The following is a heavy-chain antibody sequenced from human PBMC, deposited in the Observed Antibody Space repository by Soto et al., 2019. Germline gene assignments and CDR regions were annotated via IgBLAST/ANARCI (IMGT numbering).Heavy chain of an antibody. V-gene: IGHV1-2*02. CDR1: GYTFTDYY. J-gene: IGHJ4*02. CDR2: INPDSGGT. Sequence: QEQLVQSGAEVKKPGASLKVSCKASGYTFTDYYIHWVRQAPGQGLEWVGWINPDSGGTNLAQRFQGRVTMTSDTSINTAYMELSSLRSDDTAVYYCARGGSYWARRHYFDSWGQGTLVTVSS. D-gene: IGHD2-8*02. CDR3: ARGGSYWARRHYFDS.